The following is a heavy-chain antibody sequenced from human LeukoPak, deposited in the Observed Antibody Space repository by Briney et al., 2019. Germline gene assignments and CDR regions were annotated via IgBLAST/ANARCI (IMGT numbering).Heavy chain of an antibody. CDR2: IYYSGST. CDR3: ARLQVRDYYYYGMDV. D-gene: IGHD1-1*01. CDR1: GGSISRDY. J-gene: IGHJ6*02. Sequence: SETLSLTCTVSGGSISRDYWSWIRQPPGKGLEWIGYIYYSGSTNYNPSLKSRVTISVDTSKNQFSLKLSSVTAADTAVYYCARLQVRDYYYYGMDVWGQGTTVTVSS. V-gene: IGHV4-59*08.